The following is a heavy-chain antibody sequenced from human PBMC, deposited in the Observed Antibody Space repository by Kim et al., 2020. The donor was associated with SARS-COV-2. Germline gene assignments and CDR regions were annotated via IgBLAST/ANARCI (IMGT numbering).Heavy chain of an antibody. J-gene: IGHJ4*02. D-gene: IGHD1-26*01. V-gene: IGHV3-23*01. CDR1: GFTFSSYD. CDR2: FTYSGDDT. CDR3: AKRGSRVGFDS. Sequence: GGSLRLSCAASGFTFSSYDMSWVHQAPGKGLEWVSTFTYSGDDTYYTDSVKGRFTISRDNSKNTLYLQMNSLRADDTAVYYCAKRGSRVGFDSWGQGTLVAVSS.